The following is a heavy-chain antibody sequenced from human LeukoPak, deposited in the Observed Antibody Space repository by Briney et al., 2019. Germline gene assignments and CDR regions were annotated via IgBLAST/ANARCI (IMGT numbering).Heavy chain of an antibody. V-gene: IGHV4-39*01. CDR1: GGSISSSSYY. J-gene: IGHJ4*02. CDR2: IYYSGST. D-gene: IGHD3-16*02. Sequence: SETLSLTCTVSGGSISSSSYYWGWIRQPPGKGLEWIGSIYYSGSTYYNPSLKSRVTISVDTSKNQFSLKLSSVTAADTAVYYCASVGLRLGELSFSPYYFDYWGQGTLVTVSS. CDR3: ASVGLRLGELSFSPYYFDY.